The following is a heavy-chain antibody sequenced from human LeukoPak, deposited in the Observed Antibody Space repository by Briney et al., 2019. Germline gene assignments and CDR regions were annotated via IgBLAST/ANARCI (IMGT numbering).Heavy chain of an antibody. D-gene: IGHD3-10*01. Sequence: PGGSVRLFCSVSGFTFSSYSMNWVRQAPGKGLAWVSSINSSSSYIYYADSVKGRFTISRDNAKNSLYLQMNSLRAEDTAVYYCARGILWFGELPTGGFDYWGQGTLVTVSS. CDR1: GFTFSSYS. J-gene: IGHJ4*02. CDR2: INSSSSYI. V-gene: IGHV3-21*01. CDR3: ARGILWFGELPTGGFDY.